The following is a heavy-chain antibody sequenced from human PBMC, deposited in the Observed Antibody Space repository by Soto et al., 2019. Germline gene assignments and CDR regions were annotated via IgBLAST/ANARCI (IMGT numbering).Heavy chain of an antibody. J-gene: IGHJ6*01. CDR3: VRNWRYYGGDYYYGMDA. V-gene: IGHV2-5*02. CDR2: IYWDDDE. CDR1: VFSINTGGVG. D-gene: IGHD3-10*01. Sequence: ITSKESGPTLVKPTQTLMLTCTVAVFSINTGGVGVGWVRQHRGKPMEWPALIYWDDDERYRPSLRSRLNITKDTINNQVVLTMTNMDPEDTATYYCVRNWRYYGGDYYYGMDAW.